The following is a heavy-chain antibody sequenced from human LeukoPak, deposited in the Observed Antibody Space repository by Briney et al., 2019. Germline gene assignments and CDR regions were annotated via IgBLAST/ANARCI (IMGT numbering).Heavy chain of an antibody. CDR1: GFTVSSNF. Sequence: GGSLRLSCAASGFTVSSNFMTWVRQAPGKGLEWVSLLYSDGSTYYADSVKGRFTISRDNSMNTLYLQMNSLRAEDTAVYYCAGGNSFGHYFDYWGQGTLVTVSS. V-gene: IGHV3-66*01. J-gene: IGHJ4*02. CDR3: AGGNSFGHYFDY. CDR2: LYSDGST. D-gene: IGHD5-18*01.